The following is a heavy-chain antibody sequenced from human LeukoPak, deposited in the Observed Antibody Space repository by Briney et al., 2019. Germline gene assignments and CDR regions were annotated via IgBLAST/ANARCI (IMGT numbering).Heavy chain of an antibody. CDR3: ASLTYYDFWSGYFFDY. V-gene: IGHV4-39*01. CDR1: GGSISSSSYY. CDR2: IYYSGST. D-gene: IGHD3-3*01. J-gene: IGHJ4*02. Sequence: SETLSLTCTVSGGSISSSSYYWGWIRQPPGKGLEWIVSIYYSGSTYYNPSLESRVTISVDTSKNQFSLKLSSVTAADTAVYYCASLTYYDFWSGYFFDYWGQGTLVTVSS.